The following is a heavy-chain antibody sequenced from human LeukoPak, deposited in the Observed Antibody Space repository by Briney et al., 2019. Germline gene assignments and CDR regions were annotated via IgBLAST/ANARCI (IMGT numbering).Heavy chain of an antibody. CDR3: ARHPWDYDILTGYFEGRRDAFDV. Sequence: SETLSLTCTVSGASISSYYWSWIRQPPGKGLEWLGYIYTGGSTNYNPSLKSRVTISVDTSTNQFSLKLRSVTAADTAVYYCARHPWDYDILTGYFEGRRDAFDVWGQGTMVTVSS. CDR2: IYTGGST. J-gene: IGHJ3*01. D-gene: IGHD3-9*01. CDR1: GASISSYY. V-gene: IGHV4-4*09.